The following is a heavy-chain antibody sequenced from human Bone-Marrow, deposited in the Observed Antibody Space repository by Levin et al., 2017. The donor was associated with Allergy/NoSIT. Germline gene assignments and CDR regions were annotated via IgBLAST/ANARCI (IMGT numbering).Heavy chain of an antibody. V-gene: IGHV1-8*01. D-gene: IGHD6-13*01. CDR3: ARRITAPGTGWFDP. CDR2: MNPNSGNT. CDR1: GYTFTSYD. Sequence: GASVKVSCKTSGYTFTSYDINWVRQATGQGLEWMGWMNPNSGNTGYAQKFQGRVTMTRNTSISTAYMELSSLRSEDTAVYYCARRITAPGTGWFDPWGQGTLVTVSS. J-gene: IGHJ5*02.